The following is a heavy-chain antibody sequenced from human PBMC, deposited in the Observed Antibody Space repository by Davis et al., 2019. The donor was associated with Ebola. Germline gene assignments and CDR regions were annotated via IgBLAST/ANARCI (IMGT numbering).Heavy chain of an antibody. D-gene: IGHD2-2*01. J-gene: IGHJ6*02. Sequence: SLKISCAASGFTFSNYAMHWVRQAPGKGLEWVAVISYDGSNKYYADSVKGRFTISRDNSKNTLYLQMNSLRAEDTAVYYCARDRAWTAWVVVVPAARYYYYYGMDVWGQGTTVTVSS. V-gene: IGHV3-30-3*01. CDR1: GFTFSNYA. CDR3: ARDRAWTAWVVVVPAARYYYYYGMDV. CDR2: ISYDGSNK.